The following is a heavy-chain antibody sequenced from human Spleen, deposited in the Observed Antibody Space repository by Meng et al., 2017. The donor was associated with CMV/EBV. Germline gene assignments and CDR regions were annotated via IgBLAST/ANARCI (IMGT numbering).Heavy chain of an antibody. J-gene: IGHJ6*02. CDR3: ARAAGLYYYYYAMDV. CDR2: IIPVFGAP. CDR1: GDTFSSYA. Sequence: SVKVSCKASGDTFSSYAITWVRHAPGQGLEWMGGIIPVFGAPNYAQRFQGRVSITTDESTSTAYMELSSLRSEDTALYFCARAAGLYYYYYAMDVWGQGTTVTVSS. V-gene: IGHV1-69*05.